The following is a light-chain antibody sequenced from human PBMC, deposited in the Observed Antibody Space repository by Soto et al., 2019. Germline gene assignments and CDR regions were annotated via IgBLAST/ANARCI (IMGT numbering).Light chain of an antibody. CDR3: AAWDDSLNGHAV. CDR2: SNN. J-gene: IGLJ7*01. V-gene: IGLV1-44*01. CDR1: SSNIGSNT. Sequence: QPVLTQPPSASGTPGLRVTISCSGSSSNIGSNTVNWYQQLPGTAPKLLIYSNNQRPSGVPDRFSGSKSGTSASLAISGLQSEDEADYYCAAWDDSLNGHAVFGGGTQLTVL.